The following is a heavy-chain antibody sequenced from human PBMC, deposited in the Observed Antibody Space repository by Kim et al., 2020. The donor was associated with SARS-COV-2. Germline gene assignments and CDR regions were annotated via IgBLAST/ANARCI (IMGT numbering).Heavy chain of an antibody. V-gene: IGHV3-9*01. Sequence: KRRFTISRDNAKNSLYLQMNSLRAEDTALYYCANGYRAVVVPAAPLWFDPWGQGTLVTVSS. CDR3: ANGYRAVVVPAAPLWFDP. D-gene: IGHD2-2*01. J-gene: IGHJ5*02.